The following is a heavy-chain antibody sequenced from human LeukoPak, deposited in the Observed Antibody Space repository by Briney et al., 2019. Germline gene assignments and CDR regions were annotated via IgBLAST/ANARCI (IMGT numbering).Heavy chain of an antibody. CDR1: GGSISSYY. V-gene: IGHV4-59*01. Sequence: PSETLSLTCTVSGGSISSYYWSWIRQPPGKGLEWIGYIYYSGSTNYNPSLKSRVTISVDTSKNQFSLKLSSVTAADTAVYYCARALANWNRARDYYYYMDVWGKGTTVTVSS. D-gene: IGHD1-20*01. CDR2: IYYSGST. J-gene: IGHJ6*03. CDR3: ARALANWNRARDYYYYMDV.